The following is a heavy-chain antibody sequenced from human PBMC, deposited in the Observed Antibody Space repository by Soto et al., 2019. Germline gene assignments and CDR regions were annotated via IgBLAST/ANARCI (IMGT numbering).Heavy chain of an antibody. D-gene: IGHD5-12*01. CDR1: GFTFDDYA. V-gene: IGHV3-9*01. J-gene: IGHJ4*02. CDR2: ISWNSGSI. Sequence: HPGGSLRLSCAASGFTFDDYAMHWVRQAPGKGLEWVSGISWNSGSIGYADSVKGRFTISRDNAKNSLYLQMNSLRAEDTALYYCAKDRSRVKYSGYKRGIAFDYWGQGTLVTVSS. CDR3: AKDRSRVKYSGYKRGIAFDY.